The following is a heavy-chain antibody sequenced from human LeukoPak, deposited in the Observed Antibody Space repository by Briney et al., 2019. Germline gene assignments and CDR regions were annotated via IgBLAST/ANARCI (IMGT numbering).Heavy chain of an antibody. Sequence: SETLSLTCTVSGYSISSGYYWGWIRQPPGKGLEWIGSIYHSGSTYYNPSLKSRVTISVDTSKNQFSLKLSSVTAADTAVYYCARDLGIAARPDYWGQGTLVTVSS. V-gene: IGHV4-38-2*02. CDR3: ARDLGIAARPDY. D-gene: IGHD6-6*01. CDR1: GYSISSGYY. CDR2: IYHSGST. J-gene: IGHJ4*02.